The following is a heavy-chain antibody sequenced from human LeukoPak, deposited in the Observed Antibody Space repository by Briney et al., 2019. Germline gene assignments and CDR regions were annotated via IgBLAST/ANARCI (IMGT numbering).Heavy chain of an antibody. CDR2: IKQDGTEK. J-gene: IGHJ3*02. D-gene: IGHD4-17*01. CDR3: ARDQGTTVTSYAFDI. V-gene: IGHV3-7*01. Sequence: GGSLRLSCTASGFTFHTYWMTWVRQAPGKGLEWVANIKQDGTEKFYVDSVKGRFTISRDNAKNSVYLQMNSLRAEDTAVYSCARDQGTTVTSYAFDIWGQGAMVTVSS. CDR1: GFTFHTYW.